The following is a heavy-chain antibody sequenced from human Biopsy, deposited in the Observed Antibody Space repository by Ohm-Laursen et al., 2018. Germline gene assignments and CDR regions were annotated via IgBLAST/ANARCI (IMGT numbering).Heavy chain of an antibody. V-gene: IGHV3-21*01. D-gene: IGHD4-17*01. J-gene: IGHJ6*02. CDR3: GRGQTVAPGYYGMDV. Sequence: GSLRLSCAASGFTFSPYSMNWVRQAPGQGLEWVSPINSSGSFIYFADSVKGRFTISRDNARNSLYLQMNSLRAEDTAVYYCGRGQTVAPGYYGMDVWGQGTTVTVSS. CDR2: INSSGSFI. CDR1: GFTFSPYS.